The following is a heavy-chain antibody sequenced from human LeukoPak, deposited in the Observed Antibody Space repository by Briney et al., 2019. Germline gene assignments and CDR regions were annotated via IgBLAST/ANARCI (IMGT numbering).Heavy chain of an antibody. J-gene: IGHJ4*02. Sequence: GGSLRLSCAASGFTFSSYAMSWVRQAPGKGLEWVSAISGSGGSTYYADSVKGRFTISRYNSKNTLYLQMNSLRAEDTAVYYCAKDSELENLRKSYFDYWGQGTLVTVSS. V-gene: IGHV3-23*01. CDR3: AKDSELENLRKSYFDY. CDR2: ISGSGGST. D-gene: IGHD1-1*01. CDR1: GFTFSSYA.